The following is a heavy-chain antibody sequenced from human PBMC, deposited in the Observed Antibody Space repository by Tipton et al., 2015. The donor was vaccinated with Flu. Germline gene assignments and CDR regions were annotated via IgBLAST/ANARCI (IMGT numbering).Heavy chain of an antibody. V-gene: IGHV4-59*01. J-gene: IGHJ3*02. CDR3: ARVALRSDYYGSGTIPRYFAFDI. CDR2: IYYSGST. Sequence: LRLSCTVSGGSISSYYWSWIRQPPGKGLEWIGYIYYSGSTNYNPSLKSRVTISVDTSKNQFSLKLSSVTAADTAVYYCARVALRSDYYGSGTIPRYFAFDIWGQGKMVTVFS. CDR1: GGSISSYY. D-gene: IGHD3-10*01.